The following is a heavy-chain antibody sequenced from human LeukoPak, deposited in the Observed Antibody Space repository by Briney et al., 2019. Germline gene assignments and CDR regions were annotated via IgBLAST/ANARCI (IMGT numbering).Heavy chain of an antibody. D-gene: IGHD1/OR15-1a*01. CDR2: IYSGGST. Sequence: PGGSLRLSCAASGLTVSSNYMSWVRQDPGKGLEWVSVIYSGGSTYYADSVKGRFTISRDNSKNTLFLQMNSLRAEDTAVYYCARSNCNSCYRGVWYYFDYWGQGTLVTVSS. V-gene: IGHV3-66*01. CDR1: GLTVSSNY. J-gene: IGHJ4*02. CDR3: ARSNCNSCYRGVWYYFDY.